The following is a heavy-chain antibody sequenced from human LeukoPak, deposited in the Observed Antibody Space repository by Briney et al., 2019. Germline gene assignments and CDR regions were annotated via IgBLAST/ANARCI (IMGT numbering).Heavy chain of an antibody. J-gene: IGHJ5*02. D-gene: IGHD3-9*01. CDR3: ARGGLRYFDWVPTLTFIPVLHNWFDP. CDR2: MNPNSGNT. Sequence: GASVKVSCKASGYTFTSYDINWVRQATGQGLEWMGWMNPNSGNTGYAQKFQGRVTITRNTSISTAYMELSSLRSEDRAVYYCARGGLRYFDWVPTLTFIPVLHNWFDPWGQGTLVTVSS. V-gene: IGHV1-8*03. CDR1: GYTFTSYD.